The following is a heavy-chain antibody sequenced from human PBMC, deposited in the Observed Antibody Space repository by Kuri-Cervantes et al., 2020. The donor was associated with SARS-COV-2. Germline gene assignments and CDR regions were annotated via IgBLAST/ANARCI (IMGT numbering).Heavy chain of an antibody. D-gene: IGHD3-22*01. CDR2: INSDGSST. Sequence: GESLKISCAASGFTFSSYWMHWVRQVPGKGLVWVSRINSDGSSTSYADSVKGRFTISRDNAKNTLYLQMNSLRAEDTAVYYCARVPYYYDGSGFFYFDYWGQGTLVTVSS. CDR3: ARVPYYYDGSGFFYFDY. V-gene: IGHV3-74*01. CDR1: GFTFSSYW. J-gene: IGHJ4*02.